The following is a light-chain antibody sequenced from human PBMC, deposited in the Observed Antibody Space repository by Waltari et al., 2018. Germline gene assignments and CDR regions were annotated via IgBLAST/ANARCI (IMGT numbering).Light chain of an antibody. V-gene: IGKV3-20*01. Sequence: EIVLTQSPATLSLSPGEGATLSCRTSQTIRTTYLAWYQQKPGQAPTLLIYGTFSRATGIPDRFTGSGSGTDSSLTISSLEPEDFATYYCQQYDISPLTFGGGTKVEIK. CDR1: QTIRTTY. CDR3: QQYDISPLT. J-gene: IGKJ4*01. CDR2: GTF.